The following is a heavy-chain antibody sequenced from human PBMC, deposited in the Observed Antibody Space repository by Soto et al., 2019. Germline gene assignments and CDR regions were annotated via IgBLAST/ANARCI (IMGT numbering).Heavy chain of an antibody. J-gene: IGHJ6*03. CDR1: GFTFSSYA. V-gene: IGHV3-23*01. CDR3: ARARYCSGGSCHDWGYYYYYMDV. CDR2: ISGSGGST. D-gene: IGHD2-15*01. Sequence: GGSLRLSCAASGFTFSSYAMSWVRQAPGKGLEWVSAISGSGGSTYYADSVKGRFTISRDNSKNTLYLQMNSLRAEDTAVYYCARARYCSGGSCHDWGYYYYYMDVWGKGTTVTSP.